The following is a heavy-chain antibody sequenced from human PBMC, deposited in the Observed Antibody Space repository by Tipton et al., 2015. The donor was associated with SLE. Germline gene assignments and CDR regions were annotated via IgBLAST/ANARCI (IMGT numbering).Heavy chain of an antibody. CDR3: AIAKSWLPLDF. CDR1: GDSVTSGLYY. D-gene: IGHD5-24*01. V-gene: IGHV4-61*02. CDR2: ISSTGIT. Sequence: LRLSCSVSGDSVTSGLYYWSWIRQAAGKGLEWIGRISSTGITNYNPSLKSRVTISVDASKNQFSLKLNSVTAADTAVYYCAIAKSWLPLDFWGLGTLVAVSS. J-gene: IGHJ4*02.